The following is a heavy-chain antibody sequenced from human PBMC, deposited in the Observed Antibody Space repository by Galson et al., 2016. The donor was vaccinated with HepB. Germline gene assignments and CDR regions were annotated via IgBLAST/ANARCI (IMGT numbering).Heavy chain of an antibody. CDR1: GSTFKTYW. V-gene: IGHV3-7*01. J-gene: IGHJ4*02. CDR3: ARGAGWLTDY. CDR2: IKQDGGDI. D-gene: IGHD5-12*01. Sequence: SLRLSCAASGSTFKTYWMSWLRQAPGKGLEWVANIKQDGGDIHYVDSVKGRFTISRDNAKNSLYLQMNSLRAEDTAVYYCARGAGWLTDYWGQGTLVTVSS.